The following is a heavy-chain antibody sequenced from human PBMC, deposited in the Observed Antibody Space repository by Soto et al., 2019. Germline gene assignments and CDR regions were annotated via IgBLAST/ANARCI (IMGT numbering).Heavy chain of an antibody. CDR1: GGSISSGTYY. J-gene: IGHJ6*02. CDR3: ARAALVPEGLYYYYHGIDV. CDR2: IYYSGST. V-gene: IGHV4-31*03. D-gene: IGHD2-2*01. Sequence: QVQLQESGPGLVKPSQTLSLTCTVSGGSISSGTYYWSWIRQHPGKGLEWIGYIYYSGSTYYNPSLKSRVTISVDTSNNQFSLRLSVVTAADTAVYYCARAALVPEGLYYYYHGIDVWGPGTTVTVSS.